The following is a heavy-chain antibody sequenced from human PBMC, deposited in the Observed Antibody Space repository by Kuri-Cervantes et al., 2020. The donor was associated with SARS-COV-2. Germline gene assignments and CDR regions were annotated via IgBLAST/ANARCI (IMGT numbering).Heavy chain of an antibody. J-gene: IGHJ4*02. CDR2: IYTSGST. CDR1: GGSISSYY. Sequence: SETLSLTCTVSGGSISSYYWSWIRQPAGKGLEWIGRIYTSGSTNYNPSLKSRVTMSVDTSKNQFSLKLSSVTAADTAVYCCARDPGIAVAGGFDYWGQGTLVTVSS. CDR3: ARDPGIAVAGGFDY. D-gene: IGHD6-19*01. V-gene: IGHV4-4*07.